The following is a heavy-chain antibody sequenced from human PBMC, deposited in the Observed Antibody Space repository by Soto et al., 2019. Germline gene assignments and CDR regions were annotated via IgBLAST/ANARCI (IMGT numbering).Heavy chain of an antibody. V-gene: IGHV1-69*02. CDR1: GDTFNFYT. D-gene: IGHD3-10*01. CDR2: FNPILSFS. Sequence: QVQLVQSGAEVKKPGSSVKVSCKASGDTFNFYTINWVRQAPGLGLEWMGRFNPILSFSNSALKFQGRVTLTADKSTSTAYMVMSSLRSEDTAIYYCATSFGSGSRAFDSWGKGALVTVSS. J-gene: IGHJ4*02. CDR3: ATSFGSGSRAFDS.